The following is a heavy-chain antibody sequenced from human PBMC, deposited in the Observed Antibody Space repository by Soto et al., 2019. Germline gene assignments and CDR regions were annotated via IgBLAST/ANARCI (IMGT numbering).Heavy chain of an antibody. CDR1: GFTFSRSA. V-gene: IGHV3-23*01. D-gene: IGHD4-17*01. CDR2: ISGSGSYT. CDR3: AKEAKGRTVTKLLDQ. J-gene: IGHJ4*02. Sequence: GGSLRLSCAASGFTFSRSAMNWVRQAPGKGLEWVSGISGSGSYTYYADSVKGRFTISRDSSKNTLYLQMNSLRVEDTGIYYCAKEAKGRTVTKLLDQWGQGTLVTVSS.